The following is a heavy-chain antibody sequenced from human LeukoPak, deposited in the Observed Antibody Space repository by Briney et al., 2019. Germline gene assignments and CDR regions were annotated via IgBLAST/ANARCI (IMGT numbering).Heavy chain of an antibody. D-gene: IGHD3-22*01. V-gene: IGHV3-11*04. J-gene: IGHJ6*03. Sequence: PGGSLRLSCAASGFTFSDYYMSWIRQAPGKGLEWVSYISSSGSTIYYADSVKGRFTISRDNAKNSLYLQMNSLRAEDTAVYYCARERPNSYDSSGYTYYYYYMDVWGKGTTVTVSS. CDR2: ISSSGSTI. CDR1: GFTFSDYY. CDR3: ARERPNSYDSSGYTYYYYYMDV.